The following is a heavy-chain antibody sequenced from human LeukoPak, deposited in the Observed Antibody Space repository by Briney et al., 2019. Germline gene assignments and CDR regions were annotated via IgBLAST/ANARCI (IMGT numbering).Heavy chain of an antibody. J-gene: IGHJ6*02. V-gene: IGHV4-61*01. CDR1: GGSVSSGSYY. D-gene: IGHD4-17*01. CDR2: IYYSGST. Sequence: SETLSLTCTVSGGSVSSGSYYWSWIRQPPGKGLEWIGYIYYSGSTNYNPSLKSRVTISVDTSKNQFSLRLNSVTAADTAVYYCARDEVDYGERDSYYYGVDVWGQGTTVTVSS. CDR3: ARDEVDYGERDSYYYGVDV.